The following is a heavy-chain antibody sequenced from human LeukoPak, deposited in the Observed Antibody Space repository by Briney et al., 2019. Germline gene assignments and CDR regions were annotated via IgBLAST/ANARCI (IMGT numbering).Heavy chain of an antibody. CDR3: ARGRSYYEEFDY. CDR2: IGTAGDT. D-gene: IGHD1-26*01. CDR1: GFTFSSYD. V-gene: IGHV3-13*01. J-gene: IGHJ4*02. Sequence: GSLRLSCAASGFTFSSYDMHWVRQATGKGLEWVSGIGTAGDTYYPGSVKGRFTISRENAKNSLYLQMNSLRAGDTAVYYCARGRSYYEEFDYWGQGTLVTVSS.